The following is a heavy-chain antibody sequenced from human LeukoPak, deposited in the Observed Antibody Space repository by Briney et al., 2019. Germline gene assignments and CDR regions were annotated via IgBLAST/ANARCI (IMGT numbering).Heavy chain of an antibody. V-gene: IGHV4-59*08. J-gene: IGHJ4*02. CDR3: ARHSRSYYDFDY. D-gene: IGHD1-26*01. Sequence: TSETLSLTCTVSGASIRSYYWSWIRQPPGRGLEWIGYMYNSGSTNYNPSLKSRVTISVDTSNNQFSLKLSSVTAADTAVYYCARHSRSYYDFDYWGQGTLVTVSS. CDR2: MYNSGST. CDR1: GASIRSYY.